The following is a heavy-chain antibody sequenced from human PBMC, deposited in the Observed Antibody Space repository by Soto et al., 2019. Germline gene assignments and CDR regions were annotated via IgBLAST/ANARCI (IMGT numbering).Heavy chain of an antibody. CDR1: GLSFSDYS. Sequence: QVQLVESGGGLVKPGGSLRLSCAASGLSFSDYSMTWIRQAPGKGLEWISYISSSGSTIYYADSVKGRFTVSRDNDKKSLYLQINSLRAEDTAVYYCARDWVYCTSTSCYSWFDPWGQGTLVTVSS. CDR2: ISSSGSTI. V-gene: IGHV3-11*01. CDR3: ARDWVYCTSTSCYSWFDP. D-gene: IGHD2-2*01. J-gene: IGHJ5*02.